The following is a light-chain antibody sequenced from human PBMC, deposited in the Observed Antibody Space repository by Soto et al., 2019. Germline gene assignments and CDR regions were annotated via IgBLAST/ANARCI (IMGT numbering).Light chain of an antibody. CDR3: QQYGGSPLVT. V-gene: IGKV3-20*01. CDR1: QSISSGY. J-gene: IGKJ4*01. Sequence: ETVLTQSPGTLSLSPGERATLSCRASQSISSGYLAWYQQRPGQPPRLLISGASNRATGIPDRFSGSGSGTDFTLTISRLEPEDFAVYYCQQYGGSPLVTFGGGTKVEIK. CDR2: GAS.